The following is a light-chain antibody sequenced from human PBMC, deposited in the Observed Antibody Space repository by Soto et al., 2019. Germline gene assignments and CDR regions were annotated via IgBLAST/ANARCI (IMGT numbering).Light chain of an antibody. CDR1: QSVRSN. J-gene: IGKJ5*01. CDR3: QQYNESPPFT. Sequence: EIVMTQSPATLSVSPGERATLSCRASQSVRSNLAWYQQKPGQAPRLVIYAASTRATGIPDRFSGSVSGTEFTLTISSLQSEDFAVYYCQQYNESPPFTFGQGTRLEIK. CDR2: AAS. V-gene: IGKV3-15*01.